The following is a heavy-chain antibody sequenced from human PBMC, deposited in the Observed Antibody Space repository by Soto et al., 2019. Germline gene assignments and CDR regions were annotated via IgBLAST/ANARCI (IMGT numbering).Heavy chain of an antibody. CDR3: ARDGLRGYSYGIYYFDY. D-gene: IGHD5-18*01. Sequence: QPGGSLRLSCAASGFTFSSYWMSWVRQAPGKGLEWVANIKQDGSEKYYVDSVRGRFTISRDNAKNSLYLQMNSLRAEDTAVYYCARDGLRGYSYGIYYFDYWGQGTLVTVSS. J-gene: IGHJ4*02. CDR2: IKQDGSEK. V-gene: IGHV3-7*01. CDR1: GFTFSSYW.